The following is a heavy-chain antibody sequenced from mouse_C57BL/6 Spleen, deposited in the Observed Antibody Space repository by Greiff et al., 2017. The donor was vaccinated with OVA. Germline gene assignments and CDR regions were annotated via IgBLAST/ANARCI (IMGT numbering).Heavy chain of an antibody. CDR3: ARDRGGYYRYFDY. D-gene: IGHD2-3*01. CDR2: ISDGGSYT. Sequence: DVKLVESGGGLVKPGGSLKLSCAASGFTFSSYAMSWVRQTPEKRLEWVATISDGGSYTYYPDNVKGRFTISRDNAKNNLYLQMSHLKSEDTAMYYCARDRGGYYRYFDYWGQGTTLTVSS. V-gene: IGHV5-4*01. CDR1: GFTFSSYA. J-gene: IGHJ2*01.